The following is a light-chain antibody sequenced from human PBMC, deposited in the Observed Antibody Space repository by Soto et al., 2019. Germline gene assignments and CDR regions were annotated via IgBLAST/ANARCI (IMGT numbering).Light chain of an antibody. CDR2: DVN. CDR1: SSDIGGYDY. CDR3: TSYASGSSHVV. J-gene: IGLJ2*01. Sequence: QSALTQPASVSGSPGQSITLCCTGTSSDIGGYDYVSWYQRHPRKAPKLIIYDVNNRPSGVSNRSSGSNSGNTASLTISGLQAEDEADYYCTSYASGSSHVVFGGGSKLTVL. V-gene: IGLV2-14*01.